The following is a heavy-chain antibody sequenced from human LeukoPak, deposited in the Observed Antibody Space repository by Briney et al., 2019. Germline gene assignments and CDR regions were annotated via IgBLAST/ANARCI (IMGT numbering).Heavy chain of an antibody. Sequence: SETLSLTCTASGGSISSYYWSWIQQPPGKRLEWIGYIYYSGSTNYNPSLKSRVTISVDTSKNQFSLKLSSVTAADTAVYYCARGGSSATHYYYYYMDVWGKGTTVTISS. J-gene: IGHJ6*03. V-gene: IGHV4-59*01. CDR3: ARGGSSATHYYYYYMDV. D-gene: IGHD3-16*01. CDR1: GGSISSYY. CDR2: IYYSGST.